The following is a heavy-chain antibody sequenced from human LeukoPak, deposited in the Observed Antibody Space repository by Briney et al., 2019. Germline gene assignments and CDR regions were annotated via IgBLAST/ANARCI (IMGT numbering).Heavy chain of an antibody. V-gene: IGHV3-30-3*01. CDR3: ARDGGGGYNQIDF. D-gene: IGHD5-24*01. CDR1: GFTFSNYA. CDR2: VSYDGSQT. Sequence: GGSLRLSCAPSGFTFSNYAMHWVRQGLVKGLESMAVVSYDGSQTYYEDSVKGRFTISRDNSKSTPFLQMNSLRAEDTAVYYCARDGGGGYNQIDFWGQGSLVSVSS. J-gene: IGHJ4*02.